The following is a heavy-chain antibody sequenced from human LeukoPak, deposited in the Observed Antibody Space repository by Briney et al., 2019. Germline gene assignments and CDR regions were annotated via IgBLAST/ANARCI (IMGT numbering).Heavy chain of an antibody. Sequence: GESLKISCKASGYSFTSQWIGWVRQMPGKGLEWMGIIYPADSDTRYSPSFQGQVTISADKSISTAYLQWSSLKASDTAMYYCARLKSGYSSGWYYFDYWGQGTLVTVSS. V-gene: IGHV5-51*01. CDR3: ARLKSGYSSGWYYFDY. D-gene: IGHD6-19*01. CDR2: IYPADSDT. CDR1: GYSFTSQW. J-gene: IGHJ4*02.